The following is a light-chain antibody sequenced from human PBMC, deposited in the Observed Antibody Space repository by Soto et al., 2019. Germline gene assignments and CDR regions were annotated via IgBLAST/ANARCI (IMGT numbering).Light chain of an antibody. CDR2: SNN. J-gene: IGLJ3*02. CDR3: AAWDESMSDWV. CDR1: SSNIGSNY. Sequence: QSVLTQPPSASGTPGQRVTISCSGSSSNIGSNYVYWYQQLPGTDPTLLIYSNNQRPSGVPDRFSGSKSGTSASLAISGRRSEEEADYYCAAWDESMSDWVFGGGTKLTVL. V-gene: IGLV1-47*02.